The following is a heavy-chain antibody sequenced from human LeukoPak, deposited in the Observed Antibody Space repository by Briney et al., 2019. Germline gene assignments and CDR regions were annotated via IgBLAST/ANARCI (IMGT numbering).Heavy chain of an antibody. CDR3: ARVPREPDSGNTTPMDV. CDR1: GWTFSDYF. J-gene: IGHJ6*02. CDR2: ISSGGSTI. V-gene: IGHV3-11*01. Sequence: GGSLRLSCAGSGWTFSDYFMSWIRQAPGKGLEYVAYISSGGSTIYYADSVKGRFTISRHNAKNSLYLQLNSLRAEDTVVYYCARVPREPDSGNTTPMDVWGQGTTVTVSS. D-gene: IGHD1-1*01.